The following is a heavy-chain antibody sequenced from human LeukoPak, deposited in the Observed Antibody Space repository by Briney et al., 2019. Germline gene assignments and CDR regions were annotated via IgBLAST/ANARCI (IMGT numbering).Heavy chain of an antibody. J-gene: IGHJ6*02. CDR2: INPSGGST. V-gene: IGHV1-46*01. CDR3: ARDPLLWFGELLSPYYYYGMDV. D-gene: IGHD3-10*01. CDR1: GYTFTSYY. Sequence: GASVKVSCKASGYTFTSYYMHWVRQAPGQGLEWMGIINPSGGSTSYAQKFQGRVTMTRDTSTSTVYMELSSLRSEDTAVYYCARDPLLWFGELLSPYYYYGMDVWGQGTTVTVSS.